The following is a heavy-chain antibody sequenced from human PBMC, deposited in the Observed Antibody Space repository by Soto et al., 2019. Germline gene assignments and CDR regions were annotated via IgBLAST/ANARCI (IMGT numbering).Heavy chain of an antibody. Sequence: ASVKVSCKTTGYIFSRYDISWVRQAPGQGLEWVGWISGYNGKTDYAQKFQDRVIMTTDTSTNTAYMELRSLRSDDTAVYHCARVTPGSNNFDFWGQGTLDTVSS. J-gene: IGHJ4*02. D-gene: IGHD3-10*01. CDR1: GYIFSRYD. V-gene: IGHV1-18*01. CDR2: ISGYNGKT. CDR3: ARVTPGSNNFDF.